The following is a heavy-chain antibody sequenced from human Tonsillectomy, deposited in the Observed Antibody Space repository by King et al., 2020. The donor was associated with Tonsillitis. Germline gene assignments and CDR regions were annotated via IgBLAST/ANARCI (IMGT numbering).Heavy chain of an antibody. CDR3: ARDRGSWVLDIDY. J-gene: IGHJ4*02. CDR2: ISSDGTNK. CDR1: GFTFRNYA. Sequence: VQLVESGGGVVQPGRSLRLSCAASGFTFRNYAMHWVRQAPGKGLEWVAVISSDGTNKFYPDSVKGRFTISRDSSKNTLYLQINSLRAEDTAIYFCARDRGSWVLDIDYWGQGSLVTVSS. V-gene: IGHV3-30*04. D-gene: IGHD1-26*01.